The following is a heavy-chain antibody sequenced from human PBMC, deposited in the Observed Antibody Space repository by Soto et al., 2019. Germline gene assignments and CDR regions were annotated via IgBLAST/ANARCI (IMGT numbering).Heavy chain of an antibody. V-gene: IGHV3-30*18. CDR1: GFTFSSYG. D-gene: IGHD3-9*01. Sequence: QVQLVESGGGVVQPGRSLRLSCAASGFTFSSYGMHWVRQAPGKGLEWVAVISYDGSNKYYADSVKGRFTISRDNSKNTLYLQMNSLRAEDTAVYYCAKSQDIYDILTGLFDYWGQGTLVTVSS. J-gene: IGHJ4*02. CDR2: ISYDGSNK. CDR3: AKSQDIYDILTGLFDY.